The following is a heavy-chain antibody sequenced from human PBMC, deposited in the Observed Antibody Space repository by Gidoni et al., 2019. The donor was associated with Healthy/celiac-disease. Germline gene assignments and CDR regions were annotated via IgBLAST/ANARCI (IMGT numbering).Heavy chain of an antibody. V-gene: IGHV1-69*04. J-gene: IGHJ4*02. Sequence: QVQLVQSGAEVKKPGSSVKVSCKASGGTFSSYAISWVRQAPVQGLEWMGRIIPILGIANYAQKFQGRVTITADKSTSTAYMELSSLRSEDTAVYYCASHDSSGYLMIHWGQGTLVTVSS. D-gene: IGHD3-22*01. CDR3: ASHDSSGYLMIH. CDR1: GGTFSSYA. CDR2: IIPILGIA.